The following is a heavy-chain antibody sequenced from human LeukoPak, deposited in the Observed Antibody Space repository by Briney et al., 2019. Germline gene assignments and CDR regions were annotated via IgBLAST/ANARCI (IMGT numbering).Heavy chain of an antibody. CDR1: GGCISPLY. CDR3: ARGGVAAKYYFDY. J-gene: IGHJ4*02. Sequence: SETLSLTCTVSGGCISPLYWGWIRQPPGKGLEFIGYIYYSGTTNYNPSLRSRVTLSVDTSKNQFSLKLSSVTAADTAVYYCARGGVAAKYYFDYWGPGTLVTVSS. D-gene: IGHD3-10*01. V-gene: IGHV4-59*11. CDR2: IYYSGTT.